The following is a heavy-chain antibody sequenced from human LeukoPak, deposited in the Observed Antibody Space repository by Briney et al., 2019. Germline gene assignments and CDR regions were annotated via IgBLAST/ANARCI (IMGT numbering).Heavy chain of an antibody. V-gene: IGHV3-21*01. CDR3: ARDPDIVVVPAANDY. CDR1: GFTFRSYT. CDR2: ISSNAAYI. D-gene: IGHD2-2*01. J-gene: IGHJ4*02. Sequence: GGSLRLSCAASGFTFRSYTMNWVRQAPGKGLEWVSSISSNAAYIYYEDSLRGRFTISRDNAGNSLFLQMDSLRAEDTAVYYCARDPDIVVVPAANDYWGQGTLVTVSS.